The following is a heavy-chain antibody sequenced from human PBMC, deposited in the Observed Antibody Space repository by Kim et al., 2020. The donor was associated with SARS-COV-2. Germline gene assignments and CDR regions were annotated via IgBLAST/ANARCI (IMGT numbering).Heavy chain of an antibody. Sequence: GGSLRLSCAASGFTFSSYAMSWVRQAPGKGLEWVSAISGSGGSPYYADPVKGRFTISRDNSKNTLYLQMNSLRAEDTAVYYCAKAEGEYDFWSGYYLRFDYWGQGTLVTVSS. CDR3: AKAEGEYDFWSGYYLRFDY. V-gene: IGHV3-23*01. D-gene: IGHD3-3*01. J-gene: IGHJ4*02. CDR1: GFTFSSYA. CDR2: ISGSGGSP.